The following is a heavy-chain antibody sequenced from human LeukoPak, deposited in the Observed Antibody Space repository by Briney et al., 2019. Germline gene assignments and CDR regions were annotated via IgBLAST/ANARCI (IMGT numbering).Heavy chain of an antibody. D-gene: IGHD3-10*01. CDR3: ARDSGTTGEVKFDP. J-gene: IGHJ5*02. V-gene: IGHV4-4*07. CDR2: IYGSGST. CDR1: GGSIRSY. Sequence: SETLSLTCTVSGGSIRSYWSWIRQPAGKGLEWIGRIYGSGSTDYNPSLRSRVTMSIDTSKNQFSLNLISVTAADTAVYYCARDSGTTGEVKFDPWGQGTLVTVSS.